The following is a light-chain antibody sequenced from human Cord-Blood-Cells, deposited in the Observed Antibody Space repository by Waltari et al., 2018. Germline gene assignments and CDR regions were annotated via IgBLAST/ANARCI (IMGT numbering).Light chain of an antibody. Sequence: QSALTQPASVSGSPGPSITISCTGTSSDVGSYTLVSWYQPHPGKAPKPMIYEGSKRPSGVSNRFSGSKSGNTASLTISGLQAEDEADYYCCSYAGSRVFGGGTKLTVL. J-gene: IGLJ3*02. CDR2: EGS. CDR1: SSDVGSYTL. V-gene: IGLV2-23*01. CDR3: CSYAGSRV.